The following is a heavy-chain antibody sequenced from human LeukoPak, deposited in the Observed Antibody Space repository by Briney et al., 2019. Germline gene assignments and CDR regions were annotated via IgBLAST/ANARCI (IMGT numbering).Heavy chain of an antibody. CDR2: INPSDGST. Sequence: ASVNVSCKSSGYTFTNYYLQWVRPPPGHGREWMGVINPSDGSTSDAQKFQGRVTMNRDTSTSTVYLELSSLRSDATAVYYWARWRRTNWEKFDYWGQGTLVTVSS. J-gene: IGHJ4*02. D-gene: IGHD1-1*01. CDR1: GYTFTNYY. V-gene: IGHV1-46*01. CDR3: ARWRRTNWEKFDY.